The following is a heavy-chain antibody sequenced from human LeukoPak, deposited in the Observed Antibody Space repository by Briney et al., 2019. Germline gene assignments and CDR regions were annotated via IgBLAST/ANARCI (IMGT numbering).Heavy chain of an antibody. V-gene: IGHV4-59*08. CDR2: IYYSGST. J-gene: IGHJ5*02. Sequence: SETLSLTCTVSGGSISSYYWSWIRQPPGKGLEWIGYIYYSGSTNYNPSLKSRVTISVDTSKNQFSLKLSSVTAADTAVYYCARHNIGGRVVVAATPSGPFDPWGQGTLVTVSS. CDR3: ARHNIGGRVVVAATPSGPFDP. D-gene: IGHD2-15*01. CDR1: GGSISSYY.